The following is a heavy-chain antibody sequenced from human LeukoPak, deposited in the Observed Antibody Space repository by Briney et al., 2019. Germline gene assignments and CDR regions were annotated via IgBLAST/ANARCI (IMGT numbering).Heavy chain of an antibody. J-gene: IGHJ6*02. CDR3: GGHYYYYYGMDI. CDR2: ISGSGGST. CDR1: GFTFRSYA. V-gene: IGHV3-23*01. Sequence: QSGGSLRFSCAASGFTFRSYAMSWVRQAPGKGLEWVSAISGSGGSTYYADSVKGRFTISRDNSKNTLYLQMNSLRAEDTAVYYCGGHYYYYYGMDIWGQGTTVTVSS.